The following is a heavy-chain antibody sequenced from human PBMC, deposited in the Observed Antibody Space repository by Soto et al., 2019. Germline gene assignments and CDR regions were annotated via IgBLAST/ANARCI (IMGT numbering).Heavy chain of an antibody. D-gene: IGHD2-2*02. J-gene: IGHJ6*03. CDR1: GGSFSGYY. Sequence: PSETLSLTCAVYGGSFSGYYWSWSRQPPGKGLKWIGEINHSGSTNYNPSLKSRVTISVDTSKNQFSLKLSSVTAADTAVYYCARGRYCSSTSCYRKYYYYMDVWGKGTTVTVSS. V-gene: IGHV4-34*01. CDR2: INHSGST. CDR3: ARGRYCSSTSCYRKYYYYMDV.